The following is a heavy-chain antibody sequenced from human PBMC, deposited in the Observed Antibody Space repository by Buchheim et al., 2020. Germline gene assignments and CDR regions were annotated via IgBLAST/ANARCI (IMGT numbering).Heavy chain of an antibody. CDR1: GFTFGSYG. CDR3: AKSALSGSAWTDY. D-gene: IGHD6-19*01. Sequence: QVQLVESGGGVVQPGRSLRLSCAASGFTFGSYGMHWVRQAPGRGLEWVAVISYDGSSNYSADSVKGRFIISRDNSENTLYVQMNSLRADATAVYYCAKSALSGSAWTDYWGQGTL. CDR2: ISYDGSSN. V-gene: IGHV3-30*18. J-gene: IGHJ4*02.